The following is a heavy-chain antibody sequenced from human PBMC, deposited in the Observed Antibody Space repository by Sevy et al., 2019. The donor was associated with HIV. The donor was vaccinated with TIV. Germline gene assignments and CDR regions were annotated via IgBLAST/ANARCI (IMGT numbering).Heavy chain of an antibody. CDR2: FSFGCGKI. D-gene: IGHD2-2*01. Sequence: GGSLRLSCAASGFTFSSYAMSWVRQAPGKGLEWVSTFSFGCGKINYADSVKGRFTISRDNSKNTLYLQMNSLRAEDTAVYYCAREGCSKPHDYWGQGTLVTVAS. CDR1: GFTFSSYA. V-gene: IGHV3-23*01. J-gene: IGHJ4*02. CDR3: AREGCSKPHDY.